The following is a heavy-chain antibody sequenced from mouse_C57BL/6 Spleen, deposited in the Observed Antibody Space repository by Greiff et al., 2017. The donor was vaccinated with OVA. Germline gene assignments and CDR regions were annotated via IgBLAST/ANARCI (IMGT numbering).Heavy chain of an antibody. J-gene: IGHJ4*01. CDR1: GYAFTNYL. CDR3: ARAHYDYDGYAMDY. Sequence: VQLQQSGAELVRPGTSVKVSCKASGYAFTNYLIEWVKQRPGQGLEWIGVINPGSGGTNYNEKFKGKATLTADKSSSTAYMQLSSLTSEDSAVYFCARAHYDYDGYAMDYWGQGTSVTVSS. D-gene: IGHD2-4*01. CDR2: INPGSGGT. V-gene: IGHV1-54*01.